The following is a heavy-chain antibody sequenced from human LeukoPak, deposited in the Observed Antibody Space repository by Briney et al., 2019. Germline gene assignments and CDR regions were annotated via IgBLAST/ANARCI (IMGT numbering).Heavy chain of an antibody. CDR2: IYSNGIT. CDR1: GGSIFSSY. J-gene: IGHJ2*01. D-gene: IGHD3-22*01. CDR3: ARRAYFDSSGYSPTSGYFDL. V-gene: IGHV4-4*08. Sequence: SETLSLTCTVSGGSIFSSYWNWIRQSPGKGLEWLGYIYSNGITHYSPSLRGRGTISIATSKNQFSLRLASVTAADTAIYYCARRAYFDSSGYSPTSGYFDLWGRGTLVTTSS.